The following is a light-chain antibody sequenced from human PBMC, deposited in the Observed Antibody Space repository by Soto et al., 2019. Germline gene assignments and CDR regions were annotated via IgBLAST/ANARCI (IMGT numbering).Light chain of an antibody. J-gene: IGKJ5*01. CDR3: QQSSDWPPIT. CDR1: QSISSY. V-gene: IGKV3-11*01. Sequence: EIVLTQSPDTLSLSAGDRATVSCRASQSISSYLAWYQQKPGQSPRLLIYDASNRATGIPARFSGSGSGTDFTLTISSLQPEDFAVYYCQQSSDWPPITFGQGTRLEIK. CDR2: DAS.